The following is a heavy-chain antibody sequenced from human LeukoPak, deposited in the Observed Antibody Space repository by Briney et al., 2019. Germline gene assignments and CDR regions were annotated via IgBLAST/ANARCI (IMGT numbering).Heavy chain of an antibody. CDR2: IYPGDSDT. J-gene: IGHJ4*02. V-gene: IGHV5-51*01. D-gene: IGHD5-24*01. CDR1: GYSFTKYW. CDR3: ARAFGEEMTTTPNAYYFDY. Sequence: GQSLKISCKGIGYSFTKYWIGWVRQMPGKGLQWMAFIYPGDSDTRYSPSFQGQVTVSADKSISTAYLQLSSLKASDTAMYYCARAFGEEMTTTPNAYYFDYWGQGTLVTVSS.